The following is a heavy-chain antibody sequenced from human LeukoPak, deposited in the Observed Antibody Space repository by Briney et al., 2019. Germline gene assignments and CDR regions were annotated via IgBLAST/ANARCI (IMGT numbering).Heavy chain of an antibody. D-gene: IGHD7-27*01. CDR2: ISWNSGSI. Sequence: GRSLRLSCAASGFTFDDYAMHWVRQAPGKGLEWVSGISWNSGSIGYADSVKGRFTISRDNAKNSLYLQMNSLRAEDTALYYCAKASITGDGDFDYWGQGTLVTVSS. CDR3: AKASITGDGDFDY. J-gene: IGHJ4*02. V-gene: IGHV3-9*01. CDR1: GFTFDDYA.